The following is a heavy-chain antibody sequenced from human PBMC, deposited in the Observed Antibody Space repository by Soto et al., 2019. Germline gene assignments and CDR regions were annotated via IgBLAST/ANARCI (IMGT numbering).Heavy chain of an antibody. D-gene: IGHD2-15*01. Sequence: QITLKESGTTLVKPTQTLTLTCTFSGFSLSTSGVGVGWIRQPPGQALEWLALIYWDDDKRYSPSLKSRLTITKDTSKNQVVLTMTNMDPVDTATYYCAHRPSYCSGGSCYSGFDYWGQGTLVTVSS. J-gene: IGHJ4*02. CDR1: GFSLSTSGVG. CDR3: AHRPSYCSGGSCYSGFDY. V-gene: IGHV2-5*02. CDR2: IYWDDDK.